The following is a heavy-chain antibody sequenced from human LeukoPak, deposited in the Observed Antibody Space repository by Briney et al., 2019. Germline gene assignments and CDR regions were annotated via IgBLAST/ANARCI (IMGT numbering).Heavy chain of an antibody. CDR3: ERNHRAFDY. CDR2: MNPNSGNS. Sequence: ASVKVSCKASGYTFTRYEINWVRQATGQGLEWMGWMNPNSGNSGYAHKFQGRVTMTRDTSISTAYMELSSLGAKDTALYSCERNHRAFDYWGQGTLVTVSS. J-gene: IGHJ4*02. V-gene: IGHV1-8*01. CDR1: GYTFTRYE.